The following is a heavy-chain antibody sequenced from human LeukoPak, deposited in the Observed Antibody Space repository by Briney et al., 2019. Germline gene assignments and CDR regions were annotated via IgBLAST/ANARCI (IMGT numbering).Heavy chain of an antibody. CDR2: INHSGST. J-gene: IGHJ5*02. CDR3: ARARRWNAAVEGWWFDP. V-gene: IGHV4-39*07. D-gene: IGHD1-1*01. Sequence: SETLSLTCTVSGGSISSNSYYWSWIRQPPGKGLEWIGEINHSGSTNYNPSLKSRVTISVDTSKNQFSLKLSSVTAADTAVYYCARARRWNAAVEGWWFDPWGQGTLVTVSS. CDR1: GGSISSNSYY.